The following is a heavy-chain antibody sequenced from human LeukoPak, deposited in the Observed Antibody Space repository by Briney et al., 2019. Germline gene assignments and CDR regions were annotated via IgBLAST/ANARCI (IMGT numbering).Heavy chain of an antibody. J-gene: IGHJ4*02. D-gene: IGHD1/OR15-1a*01. V-gene: IGHV4-59*08. CDR1: GGTISSYH. Sequence: SETLSLTCTVSGGTISSYHWSWIRQPPGKGLEWIGFIYYSGNTNYNPSLKSRVTISVDTSKNQFSLKLNSVTAADTAVYYCARQHPAATGTFDYWGQGTLVSVS. CDR2: IYYSGNT. CDR3: ARQHPAATGTFDY.